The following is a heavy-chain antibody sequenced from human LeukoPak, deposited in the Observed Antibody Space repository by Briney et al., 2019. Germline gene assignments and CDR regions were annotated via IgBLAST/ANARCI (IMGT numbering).Heavy chain of an antibody. CDR1: GFSFSSYG. D-gene: IGHD3-22*01. J-gene: IGHJ4*02. Sequence: GGSLRLSCAASGFSFSSYGMSWVRQGPGKGLEWVSTITGSGGNTYYADSVKGRFTISRDNSKNTLYLQMHSLRAEDTAVYYCAVDWYDSSGYGTFDYWGQGTLVTVSS. V-gene: IGHV3-23*01. CDR3: AVDWYDSSGYGTFDY. CDR2: ITGSGGNT.